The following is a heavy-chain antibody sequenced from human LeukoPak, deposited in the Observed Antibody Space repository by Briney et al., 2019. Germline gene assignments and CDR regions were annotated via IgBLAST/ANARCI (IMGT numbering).Heavy chain of an antibody. D-gene: IGHD6-6*01. Sequence: GVSLRLSCGASVFPFRNHGMTCVRRAPGKGLEWVSAISDDERNTYYADSERGHFTISRDNSKRTMYPQLNSLRVHDQAVYYCAKRVPYSSSSVYLASWGQGTLGTASS. CDR3: AKRVPYSSSSVYLAS. J-gene: IGHJ1*01. CDR2: ISDDERNT. CDR1: VFPFRNHG. V-gene: IGHV3-23*01.